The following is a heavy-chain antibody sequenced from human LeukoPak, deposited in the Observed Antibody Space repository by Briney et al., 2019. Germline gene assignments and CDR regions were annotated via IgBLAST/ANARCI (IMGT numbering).Heavy chain of an antibody. J-gene: IGHJ1*01. V-gene: IGHV4-34*01. CDR3: ARGQIHSYGYFQH. CDR1: GGSLSGYY. D-gene: IGHD5-18*01. CDR2: INHSGST. Sequence: PSETLSLTCAVYGGSLSGYYWSWIRQPPGKGLEWIGEINHSGSTNYNPSLKSRVTISVDTSKNQFSLKLSSVTAADTAVYYCARGQIHSYGYFQHWGQGTLVTVSS.